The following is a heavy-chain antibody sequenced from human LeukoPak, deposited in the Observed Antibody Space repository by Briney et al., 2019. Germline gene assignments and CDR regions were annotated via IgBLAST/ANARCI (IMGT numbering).Heavy chain of an antibody. CDR2: MNPNSGNT. D-gene: IGHD3-10*01. J-gene: IGHJ4*02. CDR3: ARARYYYGSGSHYPY. CDR1: GYTFTSYD. V-gene: IGHV1-8*01. Sequence: ASVKVPCKASGYTFTSYDINWVRQATGQGLEWMGWMNPNSGNTGYAQKFQGRVTMTRNTSISTAYMELSSLRSEDTAVYYCARARYYYGSGSHYPYWGQGTLVTVSS.